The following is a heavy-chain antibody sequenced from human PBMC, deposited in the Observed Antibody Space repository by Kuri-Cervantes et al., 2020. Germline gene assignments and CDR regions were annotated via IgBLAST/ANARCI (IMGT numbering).Heavy chain of an antibody. D-gene: IGHD6-19*01. J-gene: IGHJ4*02. CDR2: ISSSSSYI. Sequence: GGSLRLSCAASGFTFSSYSMNWVRQAPGKGLEWVSSISSSSSYIYYADSVKGRFTISRDNAKNSLYLQMNSLRAEDTAVYYCARGARIAVAGTEIFDYWGQGTLVTVSS. CDR3: ARGARIAVAGTEIFDY. CDR1: GFTFSSYS. V-gene: IGHV3-21*01.